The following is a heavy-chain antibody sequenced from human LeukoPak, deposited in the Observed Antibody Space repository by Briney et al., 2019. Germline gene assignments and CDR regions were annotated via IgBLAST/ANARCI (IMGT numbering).Heavy chain of an antibody. CDR3: ARTVITTSNYFDY. Sequence: ASETLSLTCTVSGGSISSYYWSWIRQPPGKGLEWIGYIYYSGSTYYNPSLKSRVTISVDTSKNHFSLTVSSVTAADTAVYYCARTVITTSNYFDYWGQGTLVTVSS. CDR2: IYYSGST. D-gene: IGHD3-22*01. CDR1: GGSISSYY. V-gene: IGHV4-59*12. J-gene: IGHJ4*02.